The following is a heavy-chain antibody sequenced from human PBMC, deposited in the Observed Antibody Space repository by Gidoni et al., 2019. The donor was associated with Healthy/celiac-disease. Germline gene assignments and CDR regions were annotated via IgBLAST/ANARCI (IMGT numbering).Heavy chain of an antibody. D-gene: IGHD1-1*01. CDR2: IYYSGST. J-gene: IGHJ3*02. CDR3: ARGPYQLELGRRGFNAFDI. V-gene: IGHV4-31*03. Sequence: QVQLQESGPGLVKPSPTLSLTCTVSGGSISSGGYYWSWIRQHPGKGLEWIGYIYYSGSTYYNPSLKSRVTRSVDTSKNQFSLKLSSVTAADTAVYYCARGPYQLELGRRGFNAFDIWGQGTMVTVSS. CDR1: GGSISSGGYY.